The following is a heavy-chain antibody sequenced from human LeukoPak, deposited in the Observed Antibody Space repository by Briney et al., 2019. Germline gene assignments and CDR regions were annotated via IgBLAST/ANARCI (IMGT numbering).Heavy chain of an antibody. J-gene: IGHJ4*02. CDR3: ARGSRVLRYFDWSYDY. CDR2: ISSSGSTI. D-gene: IGHD3-9*01. V-gene: IGHV3-48*03. CDR1: GFTFSSYE. Sequence: PGGSLRLSCAASGFTFSSYEMNWVRQAPGKGLEWVSYISSSGSTIYYADSVKGRFTIFRDNAKNSLYLQMNSLRAEDTAVYYCARGSRVLRYFDWSYDYWGQGTLVTVSS.